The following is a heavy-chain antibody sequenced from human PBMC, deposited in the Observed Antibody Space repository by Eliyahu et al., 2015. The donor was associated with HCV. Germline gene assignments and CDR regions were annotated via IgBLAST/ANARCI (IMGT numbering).Heavy chain of an antibody. CDR3: ARDFAYGDYEGGWFDP. J-gene: IGHJ5*02. D-gene: IGHD4-17*01. CDR2: IYTSGST. Sequence: QVQLQESGPGLVKPSETLSLTCTVXGGSISSYYWSWIRQPAGKGLEWIGRIYTSGSTNYNPSLKSRVTMSVDTSKNQFSLKLSSVTAADTAVYYCARDFAYGDYEGGWFDPWGQGTLVTVSS. V-gene: IGHV4-4*07. CDR1: GGSISSYY.